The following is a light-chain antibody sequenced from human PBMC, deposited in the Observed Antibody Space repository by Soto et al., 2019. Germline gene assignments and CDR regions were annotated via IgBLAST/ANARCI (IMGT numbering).Light chain of an antibody. CDR2: EVS. CDR1: SSDVGGYNY. Sequence: QSALTQPASVSGSPGQSITISCTGTSSDVGGYNYVSLYQQHPGKAPKLMIYEVSNRPSGVSNRFSGSKSGNTASLTISGLQAEDEADYYCSSYTSSSIDYVFGTGTTLTVL. J-gene: IGLJ1*01. CDR3: SSYTSSSIDYV. V-gene: IGLV2-14*01.